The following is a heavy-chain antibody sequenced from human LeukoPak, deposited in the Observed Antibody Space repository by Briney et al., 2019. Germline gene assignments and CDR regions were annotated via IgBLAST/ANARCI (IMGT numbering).Heavy chain of an antibody. J-gene: IGHJ4*02. V-gene: IGHV5-51*01. CDR3: ARLRDTWGFDY. Sequence: GESLQISCKGSGYRFSTYWIAWVRQMPGKGLEWMGIIYPGDSDTRYSPSFQGQVTISADKSISTAYLQWSSLKASDTAMYYCARLRDTWGFDYWGQGTLVTVSS. CDR1: GYRFSTYW. D-gene: IGHD1-26*01. CDR2: IYPGDSDT.